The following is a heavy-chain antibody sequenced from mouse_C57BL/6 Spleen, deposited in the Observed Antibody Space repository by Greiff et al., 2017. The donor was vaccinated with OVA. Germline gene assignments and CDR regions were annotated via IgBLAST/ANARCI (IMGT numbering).Heavy chain of an antibody. Sequence: VKLMESGAELVKPGASVKMSCKASGYTFTTYPIEWMKQNHGKSLEWIGNFHPYNDDTKYNEKFKGKATLTVEKSSSTVYLELSRLTSDDSAVYYCARAYDYGGYAMDYWGQGTSVTVSS. CDR3: ARAYDYGGYAMDY. CDR2: FHPYNDDT. J-gene: IGHJ4*01. CDR1: GYTFTTYP. V-gene: IGHV1-47*01. D-gene: IGHD2-4*01.